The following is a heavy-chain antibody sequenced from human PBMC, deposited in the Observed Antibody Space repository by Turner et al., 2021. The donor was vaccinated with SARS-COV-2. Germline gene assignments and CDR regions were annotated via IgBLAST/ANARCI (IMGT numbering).Heavy chain of an antibody. CDR1: GFTFSSYT. CDR3: AKDVGVASLVGATADY. Sequence: EVQLLESGGGLVQPGGSLRLSCAASGFTFSSYTRTWVRQAPGKGLQWFSAIRGSGSGTYYADYVKGRFTISRDNSKSTLYLQMSSLRAEDTAIYYCAKDVGVASLVGATADYWGQGTLVTVSS. CDR2: IRGSGSGT. D-gene: IGHD1-26*01. J-gene: IGHJ4*01. V-gene: IGHV3-23*01.